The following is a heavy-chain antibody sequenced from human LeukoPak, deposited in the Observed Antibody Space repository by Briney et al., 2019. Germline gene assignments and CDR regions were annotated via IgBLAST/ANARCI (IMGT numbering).Heavy chain of an antibody. CDR1: GFTLSSYA. CDR2: ISYDGSNK. D-gene: IGHD5-18*01. J-gene: IGHJ4*02. Sequence: GGSLRLSCAASGFTLSSYAMHWVRQAPGKGLEWVAVISYDGSNKYYADSVKGRFTISRDNSKNTLYLQMNSLRAEDTAVYYCARDHIDYAAMQTFFDYWGQGTLVTVSS. CDR3: ARDHIDYAAMQTFFDY. V-gene: IGHV3-30*04.